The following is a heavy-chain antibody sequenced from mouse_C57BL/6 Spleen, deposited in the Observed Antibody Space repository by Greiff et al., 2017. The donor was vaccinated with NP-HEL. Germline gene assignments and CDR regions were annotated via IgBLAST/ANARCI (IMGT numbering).Heavy chain of an antibody. CDR1: GYTFTSYW. V-gene: IGHV1-53*01. CDR2: INPGNGGT. CDR3: ARAHYYGSPFWYFDV. J-gene: IGHJ1*03. D-gene: IGHD1-1*01. Sequence: VQLQQPGTDLVKPGASVKLSCKASGYTFTSYWMPWVKQRPGQGLEWIGNINPGNGGTNYNEKFKSKATLTVDKSSSTAYMQLSSLTSEDSAVYYCARAHYYGSPFWYFDVWGTGTTVTVAS.